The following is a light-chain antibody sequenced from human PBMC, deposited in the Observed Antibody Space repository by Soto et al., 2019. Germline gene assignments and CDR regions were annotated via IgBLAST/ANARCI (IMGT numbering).Light chain of an antibody. CDR2: SNT. CDR1: SSNIEINY. CDR3: AAWDDNLSGYV. J-gene: IGLJ1*01. Sequence: QSVLTQPPSASRTPGQRITISCSGSSSNIEINYVYWYQQLPGTAPKLLIYSNTQRPSGVPDRFSGSKSGTSASLAISGLRSEDEADYYCAAWDDNLSGYVFGTGTKLTVL. V-gene: IGLV1-47*02.